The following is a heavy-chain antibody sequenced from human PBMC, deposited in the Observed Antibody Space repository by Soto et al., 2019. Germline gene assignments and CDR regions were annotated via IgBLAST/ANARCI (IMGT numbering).Heavy chain of an antibody. Sequence: SETLSLTCAVSSGSISSSNWWSWVRQPPGKGLEWIGEIYHSGSTNYNPSLKSRVTISVDKSKNQFSLKLSSVTAADTAVYYCARGVNYYGSGSYYNQMNTQKFDPWGQGTLVTVSS. CDR3: ARGVNYYGSGSYYNQMNTQKFDP. D-gene: IGHD3-10*01. J-gene: IGHJ5*02. CDR1: SGSISSSNW. V-gene: IGHV4-4*02. CDR2: IYHSGST.